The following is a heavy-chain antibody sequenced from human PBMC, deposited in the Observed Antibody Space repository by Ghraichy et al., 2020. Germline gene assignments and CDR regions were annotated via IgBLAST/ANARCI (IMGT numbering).Heavy chain of an antibody. V-gene: IGHV3-7*01. CDR3: ARETLLITASWFDP. D-gene: IGHD3-10*01. J-gene: IGHJ5*02. CDR2: IKQHGSEK. Sequence: GESLNISCAASGFTFSNYWMSWVRQAPGKGLEWVANIKQHGSEKYYVDSVKGRFTISRDNAKNSLYLQMNSLRAEDTAVYYCARETLLITASWFDPWGQGTLVTVSS. CDR1: GFTFSNYW.